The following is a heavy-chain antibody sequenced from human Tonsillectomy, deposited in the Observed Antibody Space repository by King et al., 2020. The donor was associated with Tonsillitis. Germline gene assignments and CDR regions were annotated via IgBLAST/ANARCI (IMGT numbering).Heavy chain of an antibody. Sequence: PLQESGPGLVKPSETLSLTCSVSGVSISSSDYFWGWVRQPPGKGLEWIGSTYYRGSTYLNPSLKSRVTISVDASKNQVSLELTSVTAADTAVYFCARSGDYRIDYWGQGTLVTVSS. CDR1: GVSISSSDYF. V-gene: IGHV4-39*01. CDR3: ARSGDYRIDY. J-gene: IGHJ4*02. CDR2: TYYRGST. D-gene: IGHD4-17*01.